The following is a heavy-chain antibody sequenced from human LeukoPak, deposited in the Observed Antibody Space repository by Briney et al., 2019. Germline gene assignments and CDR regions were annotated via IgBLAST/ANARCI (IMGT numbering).Heavy chain of an antibody. J-gene: IGHJ4*02. Sequence: SETLSLTCAVSGGSISSSNWWSWVRQPPGKGLEWIGEIYHSGSTNYNPSLKSRVTISVDKSKNQFSLKLSSVTAADTAVYYCARVTTPSVRSGYHFDYWGQGTLVTVSS. CDR2: IYHSGST. V-gene: IGHV4-4*02. CDR1: GGSISSSNW. D-gene: IGHD3-22*01. CDR3: ARVTTPSVRSGYHFDY.